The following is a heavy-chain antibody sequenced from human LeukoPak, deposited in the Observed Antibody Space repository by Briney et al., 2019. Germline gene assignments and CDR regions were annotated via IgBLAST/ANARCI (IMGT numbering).Heavy chain of an antibody. J-gene: IGHJ4*02. CDR3: ATRRYCTNGVCPDY. CDR2: IIPIFGTA. V-gene: IGHV1-69*05. Sequence: VASVKVSCKASGGTFSSYAISWVRQAPGQGLEWMGRIIPIFGTANYAQKFQSRVTITTDESTSTAYMELSSLRSEDTAVYYCATRRYCTNGVCPDYWGQGTLVTVSS. CDR1: GGTFSSYA. D-gene: IGHD2-8*01.